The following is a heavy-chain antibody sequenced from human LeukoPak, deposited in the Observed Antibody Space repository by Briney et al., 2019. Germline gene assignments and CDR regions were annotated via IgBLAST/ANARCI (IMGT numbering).Heavy chain of an antibody. J-gene: IGHJ5*02. CDR2: IYYSGST. V-gene: IGHV4-39*01. CDR3: ARLFWSGYYLGFDP. D-gene: IGHD3-3*01. Sequence: PSETLSLTCTVSGGSISSSSYYWGWIRQPPGKGLEWIGSIYYSGSTYYNPSLKSRVTISVDTSKNQFSLKLSSVTAADTAVYYCARLFWSGYYLGFDPWGQGTLVTVSS. CDR1: GGSISSSSYY.